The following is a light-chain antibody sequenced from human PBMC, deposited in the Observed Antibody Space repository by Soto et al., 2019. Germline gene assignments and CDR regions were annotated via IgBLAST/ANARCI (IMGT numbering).Light chain of an antibody. J-gene: IGKJ2*01. CDR1: QTVSSSH. V-gene: IGKV3-20*01. Sequence: EVVLTQSPGTLPLSPGERATLSCRASQTVSSSHLAWYQQKPGQAPRLLIYGASDRATDIPDRISGSGSGTDFTLTISILEPEDFSVYYCQHFGSSPPKYTFGQGTKLEI. CDR3: QHFGSSPPKYT. CDR2: GAS.